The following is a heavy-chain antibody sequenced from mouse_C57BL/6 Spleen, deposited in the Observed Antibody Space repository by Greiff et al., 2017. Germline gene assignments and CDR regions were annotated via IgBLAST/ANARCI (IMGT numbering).Heavy chain of an antibody. CDR1: GYTFTSYW. J-gene: IGHJ4*01. Sequence: QVQLQQPGAELVRPGSSVKLSCKASGYTFTSYWMHWVKQRPIQGLEWIGNIDPSDSETHYNQKFKDKATLTVDKSSSTAYMQLSSLTSEDSAVYYCARSHCGSSYDDAMDYWGQGTSVTVSS. CDR2: IDPSDSET. V-gene: IGHV1-52*01. D-gene: IGHD1-1*01. CDR3: ARSHCGSSYDDAMDY.